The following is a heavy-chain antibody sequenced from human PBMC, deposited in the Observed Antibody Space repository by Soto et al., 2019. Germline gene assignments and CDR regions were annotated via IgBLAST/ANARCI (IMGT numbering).Heavy chain of an antibody. V-gene: IGHV6-1*01. D-gene: IGHD3-10*01. J-gene: IGHJ6*02. CDR2: TYYRSKWYN. CDR1: GDSVSSNSAA. CDR3: ARAYGSGLYYYYGMDV. Sequence: SQTLSLTCAISGDSVSSNSAAWNWIRQSPSRDLEWLGRTYYRSKWYNDYAVSVKSRITINPDTSKNQFSLQLNSVTPEDTAVYYCARAYGSGLYYYYGMDVWGQGTTVTVSS.